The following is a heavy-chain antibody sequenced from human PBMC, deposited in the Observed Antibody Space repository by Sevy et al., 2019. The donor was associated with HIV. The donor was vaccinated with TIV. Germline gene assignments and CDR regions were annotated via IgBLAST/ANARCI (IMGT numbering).Heavy chain of an antibody. CDR2: IYYSGST. J-gene: IGHJ4*02. CDR1: GGSISSGGYY. V-gene: IGHV4-31*03. Sequence: SETLSLTCTVSGGSISSGGYYWSWIRQHPGKGLEWIGYIYYSGSTYHNPSLKSRVTISVDTSKNQFSLKLSSVTAADTAVYYCARGGDGYYSDYWGQGTLVTVSS. CDR3: ARGGDGYYSDY. D-gene: IGHD3-16*01.